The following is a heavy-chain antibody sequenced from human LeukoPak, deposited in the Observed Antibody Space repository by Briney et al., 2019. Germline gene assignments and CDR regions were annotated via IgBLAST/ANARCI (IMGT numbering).Heavy chain of an antibody. CDR2: IHYTGST. J-gene: IGHJ4*02. D-gene: IGHD3-16*01. CDR1: GGSMSNYY. Sequence: SETLSLTCSVSGGSMSNYYWGWIRQPPGKGLEWIGSIHYTGSTFYSPSLKGRVTILIDTFKNQLYLQLTSVTAADTAIYYCARDQGGASSDYWGQGTLVTVSS. CDR3: ARDQGGASSDY. V-gene: IGHV4-39*07.